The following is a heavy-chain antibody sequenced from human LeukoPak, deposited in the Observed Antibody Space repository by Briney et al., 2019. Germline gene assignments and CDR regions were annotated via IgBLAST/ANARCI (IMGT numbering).Heavy chain of an antibody. J-gene: IGHJ5*02. CDR2: IYTSGST. CDR3: ARERIVVVPAARNNWFDP. V-gene: IGHV4-61*02. D-gene: IGHD2-2*01. Sequence: SETLSLTCTVSGGSISSGSYYWSWIRQPAGKGLEWIGRIYTSGSTNYNPSLKSRVTISVDTSKNQFSLKLSSVTAADTAVYYCARERIVVVPAARNNWFDPWGQGTLVTVSS. CDR1: GGSISSGSYY.